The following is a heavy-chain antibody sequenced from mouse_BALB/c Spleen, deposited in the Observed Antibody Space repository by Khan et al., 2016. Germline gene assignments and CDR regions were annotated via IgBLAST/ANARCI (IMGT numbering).Heavy chain of an antibody. CDR3: ARLHYYGRFAY. CDR1: GFDFSRYW. Sequence: EVQLQESGGGLVQPGGSLKLSCAASGFDFSRYWMSWVRQAPGKGLEWIGEINPDSSTINYTPSLKDKFIISRDNAKNTLYLQISKVRSEDTALYYCARLHYYGRFAYWGQGTLVTVSA. D-gene: IGHD1-2*01. V-gene: IGHV4-1*02. CDR2: INPDSSTI. J-gene: IGHJ3*01.